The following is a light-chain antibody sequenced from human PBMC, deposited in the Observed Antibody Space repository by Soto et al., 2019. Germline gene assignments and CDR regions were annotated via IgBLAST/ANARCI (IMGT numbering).Light chain of an antibody. J-gene: IGLJ1*01. Sequence: QSVLTQPASVSGSPGQSITISCTGTSSDIGGYNYVSWYQQHPGKAPKLMIFDVSNRPSGVSSRFSGSKSGNTASLTISGLQAEDEADYYCSSYTSFSTFSYVFGTRTKVTVL. CDR2: DVS. V-gene: IGLV2-14*01. CDR3: SSYTSFSTFSYV. CDR1: SSDIGGYNY.